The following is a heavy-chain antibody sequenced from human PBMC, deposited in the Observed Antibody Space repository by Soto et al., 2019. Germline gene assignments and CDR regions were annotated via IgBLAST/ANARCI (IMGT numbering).Heavy chain of an antibody. Sequence: GESLKISCKGSGYSFVSYWIAWVRQRPGKGLEWMGIIYPGDSDSTYSPSFQGQVTLSVDKSINTVFLQWSSLEASDTATYYCARTDGYEIEYWGQGTQVTVSS. CDR1: GYSFVSYW. V-gene: IGHV5-51*01. D-gene: IGHD5-12*01. CDR3: ARTDGYEIEY. CDR2: IYPGDSDS. J-gene: IGHJ4*02.